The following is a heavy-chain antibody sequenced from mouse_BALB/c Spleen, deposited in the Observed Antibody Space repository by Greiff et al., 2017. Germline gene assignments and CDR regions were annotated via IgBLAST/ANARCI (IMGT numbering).Heavy chain of an antibody. Sequence: EVKLVESGGGLVQPGGSMKLSCVASGFTFSNYWMNWVRQSPEKGLEWVAEIRLKSNNYATHYAESVRGRFTISRDDSKSSVYLQMNNLRAKDTGIYYCTRRYGNYNYAMDYWGQGTSVTVSS. CDR1: GFTFSNYW. J-gene: IGHJ4*01. D-gene: IGHD2-1*01. CDR2: IRLKSNNYAT. V-gene: IGHV6-6*02. CDR3: TRRYGNYNYAMDY.